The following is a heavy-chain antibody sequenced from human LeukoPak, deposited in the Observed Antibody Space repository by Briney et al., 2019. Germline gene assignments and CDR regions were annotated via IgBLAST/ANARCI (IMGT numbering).Heavy chain of an antibody. D-gene: IGHD3-22*01. CDR2: ISWNSGSI. V-gene: IGHV3-9*01. CDR1: GFTVDDYA. CDR3: AQEIGKDYYDSRWYAFDI. J-gene: IGHJ3*02. Sequence: GRSLRLSCAASGFTVDDYAMPWVRQAPGKGLEWVSGISWNSGSIGYADSVKGRFTISRDNAKNSLYLQMNSLRAEDTALYYCAQEIGKDYYDSRWYAFDIWGQGTMVTVSS.